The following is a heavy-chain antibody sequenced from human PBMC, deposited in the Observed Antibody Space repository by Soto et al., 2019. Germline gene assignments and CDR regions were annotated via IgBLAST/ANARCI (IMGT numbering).Heavy chain of an antibody. CDR2: ISYTGGSK. V-gene: IGHV3-23*01. CDR3: APRWPALLNTFDQ. Sequence: EVQLLESGGGLIQPGGSLRLSCATSGFSFDSYALNWVRQAPGKGLEWVATISYTGGSKYYADSVKGRFTISRDIPEKKRYLQMTSLRAADTPVYYCAPRWPALLNTFDQWGQGTLVTVSS. CDR1: GFSFDSYA. D-gene: IGHD1-26*01. J-gene: IGHJ4*02.